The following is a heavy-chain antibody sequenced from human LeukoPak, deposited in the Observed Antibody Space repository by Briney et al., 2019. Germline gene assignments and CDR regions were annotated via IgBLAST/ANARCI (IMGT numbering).Heavy chain of an antibody. J-gene: IGHJ4*02. D-gene: IGHD3-22*01. CDR1: GFTFSSYG. V-gene: IGHV3-23*01. CDR2: ISGSGGST. CDR3: AKASAMIVVVSKHFDY. Sequence: PGGSLRLSCAASGFTFSSYGMSWVRQAPGKGLEWVSAISGSGGSTYYADSVKGRFTISRDNSKNTLYLQMNSLRAEDTAVYYCAKASAMIVVVSKHFDYWGQGTLATVSS.